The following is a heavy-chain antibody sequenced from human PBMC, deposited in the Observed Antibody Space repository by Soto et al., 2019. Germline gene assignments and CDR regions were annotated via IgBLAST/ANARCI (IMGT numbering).Heavy chain of an antibody. V-gene: IGHV4-39*07. Sequence: PSETLSLTCTVSGGSISSSSYYWGWIRQPPGKGLEWIGSIYYSGSTYYNPSLKSRVTISVDTSKNQFSLKLSSVTAADTAVYYCATGVGYCSGGSCHRHWFDPWGQGTLVTVYS. J-gene: IGHJ5*02. CDR1: GGSISSSSYY. CDR2: IYYSGST. D-gene: IGHD2-15*01. CDR3: ATGVGYCSGGSCHRHWFDP.